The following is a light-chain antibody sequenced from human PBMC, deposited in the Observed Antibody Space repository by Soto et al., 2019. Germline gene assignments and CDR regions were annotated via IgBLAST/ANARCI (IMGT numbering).Light chain of an antibody. V-gene: IGKV1-16*02. CDR3: QQYRSFPFT. Sequence: DIQMTQSPSSLSASVGDGVTITCRASEDIRNYVAWFQQKPGKAPRSLISAASILESGVPSKFSGSGSGTDFTLTISSLQPEDFATYYCQQYRSFPFTVGPGTKVDIK. J-gene: IGKJ3*01. CDR1: EDIRNY. CDR2: AAS.